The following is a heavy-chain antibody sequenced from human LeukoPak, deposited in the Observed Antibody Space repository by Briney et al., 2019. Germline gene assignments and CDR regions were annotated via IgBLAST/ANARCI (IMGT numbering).Heavy chain of an antibody. J-gene: IGHJ5*02. CDR1: GYTFTSYA. V-gene: IGHV7-4-1*02. D-gene: IGHD5/OR15-5a*01. Sequence: ASVKVSCKASGYTFTSYAMNWVRQAPGQGLEWMGWINTNTGNPTYAQGFTGRFVFSLGTSVNTAYLQITSLKAGDTAMYYCAREVVSSGINAWGQGTLVTVSS. CDR2: INTNTGNP. CDR3: AREVVSSGINA.